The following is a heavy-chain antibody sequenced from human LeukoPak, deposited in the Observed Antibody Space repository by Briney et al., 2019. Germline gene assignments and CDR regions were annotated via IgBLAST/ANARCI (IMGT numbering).Heavy chain of an antibody. V-gene: IGHV3-9*01. CDR3: AKDKAPLYSGYDWDLDF. J-gene: IGHJ4*02. CDR1: TFHHYA. D-gene: IGHD5-12*01. CDR2: ISWNSASI. Sequence: TFHHYAIHWVXQVPGKVLEWVSGISWNSASIGYADSVKGRFTISRDNATNSVYLQMNSLRAEDTAFYYCAKDKAPLYSGYDWDLDFWGQGTLVTVSS.